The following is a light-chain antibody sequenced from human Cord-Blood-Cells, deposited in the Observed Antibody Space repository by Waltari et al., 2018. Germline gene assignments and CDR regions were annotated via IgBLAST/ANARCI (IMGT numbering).Light chain of an antibody. CDR2: RNN. V-gene: IGLV1-47*01. CDR3: AAWDDSLSGWV. J-gene: IGLJ3*02. Sequence: QSVLTQPPSASGTPGQRVTISCSGRRSNIGSNYVYWYQQLPGTAPKLLIYRNNRRPSGVPDRFSGSKSGTSASLAISGLRSEDEADYYCAAWDDSLSGWVFGGGTKLTVL. CDR1: RSNIGSNY.